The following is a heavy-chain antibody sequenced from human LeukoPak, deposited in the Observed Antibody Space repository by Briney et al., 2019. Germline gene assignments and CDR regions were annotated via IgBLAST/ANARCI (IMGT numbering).Heavy chain of an antibody. CDR2: IYSGGST. D-gene: IGHD4-17*01. Sequence: PGGSLRLSCAASGFTASSNYMSWVRQAPGKGLEWVSIIYSGGSTFYADSVKGRFTISRDNSKNTLYLQMNSLRAEDTAVYYCARVYPEKWKVRSYYYMDVWGKGTMVTVSS. CDR3: ARVYPEKWKVRSYYYMDV. CDR1: GFTASSNY. V-gene: IGHV3-53*01. J-gene: IGHJ6*03.